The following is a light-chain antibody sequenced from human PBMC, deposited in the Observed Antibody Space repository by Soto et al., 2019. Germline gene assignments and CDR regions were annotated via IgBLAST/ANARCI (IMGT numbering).Light chain of an antibody. Sequence: QSALTQPASVSGSPGQSITISCTGTSSDVGSSKYVSWYQCHPGKAPKVMIYEANKRSSGVSNRFSGSKSGNGASLTISGLQAEDEADYYCCSFAGSPVVFGGGTKLTVL. CDR2: EAN. J-gene: IGLJ2*01. CDR3: CSFAGSPVV. V-gene: IGLV2-23*01. CDR1: SSDVGSSKY.